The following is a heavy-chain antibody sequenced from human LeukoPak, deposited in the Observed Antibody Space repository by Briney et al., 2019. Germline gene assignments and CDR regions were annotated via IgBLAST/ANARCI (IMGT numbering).Heavy chain of an antibody. CDR2: MNPKSGNT. J-gene: IGHJ4*02. Sequence: ASVKVSCKASGYTFTSYDINWVRQATGQGLEWMGWMNPKSGNTDYAQKFQGRITMTRDTSISTAYMELGSLRSEDTAVYYCARVTGSIDYWGQGTLVTVSS. V-gene: IGHV1-8*01. CDR1: GYTFTSYD. CDR3: ARVTGSIDY. D-gene: IGHD1-26*01.